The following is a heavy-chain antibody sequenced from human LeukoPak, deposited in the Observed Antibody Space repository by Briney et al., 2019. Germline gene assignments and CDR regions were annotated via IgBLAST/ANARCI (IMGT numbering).Heavy chain of an antibody. Sequence: GGSLRLSCAASGFTFRTYWMSWVRQAPGKGLEWVANIKQDGSENYSVDSVKGRFTISRENAKNSLYLQMNSLRAEDTAVYYCARDRRLDYYYYMDVWGKGTTVTVSS. CDR1: GFTFRTYW. CDR2: IKQDGSEN. CDR3: ARDRRLDYYYYMDV. V-gene: IGHV3-7*01. J-gene: IGHJ6*03.